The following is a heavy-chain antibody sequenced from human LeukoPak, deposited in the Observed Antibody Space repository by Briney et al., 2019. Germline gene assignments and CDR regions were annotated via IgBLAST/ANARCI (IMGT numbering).Heavy chain of an antibody. V-gene: IGHV3-30*03. CDR2: ISYDGSNK. J-gene: IGHJ4*02. CDR1: GFTFSSYG. Sequence: PGRSLRLSCAASGFTFSSYGMHWVRQAPGKGLEWVAVISYDGSNKYYADSVKGRFTISRDNSKNTLYLQMNSLRAEDTAVYYCARGNSDYDRRAFDDWGQGTLVTVSS. CDR3: ARGNSDYDRRAFDD. D-gene: IGHD5-12*01.